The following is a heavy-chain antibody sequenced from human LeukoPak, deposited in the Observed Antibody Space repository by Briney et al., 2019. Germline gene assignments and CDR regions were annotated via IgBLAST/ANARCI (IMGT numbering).Heavy chain of an antibody. CDR1: GYTFTSYG. CDR3: ARDSWFGGNYYGMDV. Sequence: ASVKVSCKASGYTFTSYGISWVRQAPGQGLEWMGWISAYNGNTNYAQKLQGRVTMTTDTSTSTAYMELRSLRSDDTAVYYCARDSWFGGNYYGMDVWGQGTTVTVSS. D-gene: IGHD3-10*01. V-gene: IGHV1-18*01. J-gene: IGHJ6*02. CDR2: ISAYNGNT.